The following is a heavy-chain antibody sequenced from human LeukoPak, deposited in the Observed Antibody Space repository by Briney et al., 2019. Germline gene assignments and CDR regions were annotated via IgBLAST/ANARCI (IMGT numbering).Heavy chain of an antibody. CDR3: ARSTAHAFDI. D-gene: IGHD5-18*01. CDR1: GFTFSSSW. CDR2: IKEDGSDK. V-gene: IGHV3-7*02. Sequence: GGSLRLSCAASGFTFSSSWMSWVRQAPGKGLEWVAHIKEDGSDKYYVDSVKGRFTISRDNAKNSLYLQMNSLRAEDTAMYYCARSTAHAFDIWGQGTMVTVSS. J-gene: IGHJ3*02.